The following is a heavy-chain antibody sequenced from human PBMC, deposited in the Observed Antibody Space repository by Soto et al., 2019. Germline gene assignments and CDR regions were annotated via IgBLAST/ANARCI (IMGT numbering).Heavy chain of an antibody. D-gene: IGHD2-21*01. CDR3: ARIPSP. CDR1: GGSISSGGYS. J-gene: IGHJ5*02. V-gene: IGHV4-30-2*01. CDR2: IYHSGNI. Sequence: SDTLSLTCAVSGGSISSGGYSWSWIRQPPGKGLEWIGYIYHSGNIYYNPSLKSRVTISVDRSKNQFSLKLSSVTAADTAVYYCARIPSPWGQGTLVTVSS.